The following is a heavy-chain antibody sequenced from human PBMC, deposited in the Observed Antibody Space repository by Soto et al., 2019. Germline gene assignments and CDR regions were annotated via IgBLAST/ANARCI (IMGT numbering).Heavy chain of an antibody. CDR2: IYYSGYT. CDR3: ARHNGPLYVGYYYDMDV. CDR1: GGSISSSSYY. V-gene: IGHV4-39*01. J-gene: IGHJ6*02. Sequence: QLQLQESGPGLVKPSETLSLTCTVSGGSISSSSYYWGWIRQPPGKGLEWFGSIYYSGYTYYNPSLKIRVTISVDTSKNQFSLKLSSVTAADTAVYYCARHNGPLYVGYYYDMDVWGQGTTVTVSS. D-gene: IGHD3-16*01.